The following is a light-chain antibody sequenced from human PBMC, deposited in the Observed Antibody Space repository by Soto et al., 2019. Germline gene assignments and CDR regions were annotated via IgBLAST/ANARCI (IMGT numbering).Light chain of an antibody. CDR2: GNS. CDR1: RSHIGTGYD. V-gene: IGLV1-40*01. CDR3: QSVDSSRFYG. Sequence: QSVLTQPPSVSWGPGQRVTISCTGSRSHIGTGYDVHWYQQLPGTAPKLLIYGNSNRPSGVPDRFSGSKSGTSASLAITGLQAEDEADYYCQSVDSSRFYGFGTGTKGTVL. J-gene: IGLJ1*01.